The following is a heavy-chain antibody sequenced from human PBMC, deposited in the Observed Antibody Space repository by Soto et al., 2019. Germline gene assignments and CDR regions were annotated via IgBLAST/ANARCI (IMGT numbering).Heavy chain of an antibody. J-gene: IGHJ4*02. Sequence: ASVKVSCKVSGYTLTELSMHWVRQAPGKGLEWMGGFDPEDGETIYAQKFQGRVTMTEDTSTDTAYMELSSLRSEDTAVYYCATGAERYWDYYDSSGYFGPAFLWGQGTLVTVSS. D-gene: IGHD3-22*01. CDR2: FDPEDGET. CDR1: GYTLTELS. CDR3: ATGAERYWDYYDSSGYFGPAFL. V-gene: IGHV1-24*01.